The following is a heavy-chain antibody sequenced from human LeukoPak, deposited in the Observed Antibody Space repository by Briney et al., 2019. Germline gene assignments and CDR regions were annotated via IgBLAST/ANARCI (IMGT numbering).Heavy chain of an antibody. J-gene: IGHJ4*02. V-gene: IGHV3-30-3*01. CDR2: ISYDGSNK. CDR3: ARVSGSYHYFDH. D-gene: IGHD1-26*01. Sequence: GGSLRLSCAASGFTFSSYAMHWVRQAPGKGLEWVAVISYDGSNKYYADSVKGRFTISRDNSKNTLYLQMNSLRAEDTAVYYCARVSGSYHYFDHWGQGTLVTVSS. CDR1: GFTFSSYA.